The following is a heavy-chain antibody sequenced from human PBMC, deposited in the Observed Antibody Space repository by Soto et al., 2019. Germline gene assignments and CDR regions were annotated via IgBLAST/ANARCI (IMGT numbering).Heavy chain of an antibody. CDR2: ISGSGGST. CDR1: GFTVSSYA. Sequence: PGGSLRLFCAASGFTVSSYAMSWVLQAPGKGLEWVSAISGSGGSTYYADSVKGRFTISRDNSKNTLYLQMNSLSAEDTAVYYCAKMDTVTTHVDYWGQGTLVTVSS. J-gene: IGHJ4*02. D-gene: IGHD4-4*01. V-gene: IGHV3-23*01. CDR3: AKMDTVTTHVDY.